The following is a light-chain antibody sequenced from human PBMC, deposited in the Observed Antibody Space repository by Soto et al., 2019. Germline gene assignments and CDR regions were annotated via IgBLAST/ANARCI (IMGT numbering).Light chain of an antibody. CDR3: QQYNDYSTWT. CDR2: DAS. J-gene: IGKJ1*01. Sequence: DIQMTQSPSTLPASVGDRVTITCRASQSISRWVAWYQQKPGEAPKVLIWDASSLQRGVPSRFSGSGSGTEFTLTISSLQPGDFATYYCQQYNDYSTWTFGQGTRWIS. V-gene: IGKV1-5*01. CDR1: QSISRW.